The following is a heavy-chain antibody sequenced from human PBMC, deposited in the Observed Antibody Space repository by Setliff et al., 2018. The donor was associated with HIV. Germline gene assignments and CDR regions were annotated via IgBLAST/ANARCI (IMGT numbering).Heavy chain of an antibody. D-gene: IGHD3-22*01. CDR2: IYHSGST. CDR3: ARGSDYYDSSGYYYAEYFQH. J-gene: IGHJ1*01. V-gene: IGHV4-38-2*01. CDR1: GYSISSGYY. Sequence: SETLSLTCAVSGYSISSGYYWGWIRQPPGKGLEWIGSIYHSGSTYYNPSLKSRATISVDTSKNQFSLKLSSVTAADTAVYYCARGSDYYDSSGYYYAEYFQHWGRGTMVTVSS.